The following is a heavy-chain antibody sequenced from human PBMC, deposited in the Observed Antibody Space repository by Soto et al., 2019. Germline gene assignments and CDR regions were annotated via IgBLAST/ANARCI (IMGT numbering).Heavy chain of an antibody. CDR3: ARRDGSSWYVGPTNFDY. D-gene: IGHD6-13*01. J-gene: IGHJ4*02. CDR2: MSHSGRT. CDR1: GYSISSGYF. Sequence: PSETLSLTCAVSGYSISSGYFWACIRQPPGKGLEWIGTMSHSGRTYHNASLKSRLTMSVDTSKKEFSLKLSSVTAADTAVYYYARRDGSSWYVGPTNFDYWGQGTLVTVYS. V-gene: IGHV4-38-2*01.